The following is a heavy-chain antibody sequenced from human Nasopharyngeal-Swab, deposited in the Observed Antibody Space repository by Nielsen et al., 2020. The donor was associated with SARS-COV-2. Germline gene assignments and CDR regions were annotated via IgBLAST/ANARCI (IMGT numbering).Heavy chain of an antibody. J-gene: IGHJ6*03. CDR2: IYYSGST. D-gene: IGHD3-10*01. CDR1: GASISTYY. V-gene: IGHV4-59*01. CDR3: AKGFEHGSGSYYRTYYYFYMDV. Sequence: SETLSLTCTVSGASISTYYWSWVRQPPGKGLEWIGYIYYSGSTNYNPSLKSRLTMSLDTSKKKFSLNLSSVTAADTAVYYCAKGFEHGSGSYYRTYYYFYMDVWGKGTTVTVSS.